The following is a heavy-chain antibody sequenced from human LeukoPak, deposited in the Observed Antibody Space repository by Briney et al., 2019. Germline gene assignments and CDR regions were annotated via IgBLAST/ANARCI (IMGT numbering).Heavy chain of an antibody. Sequence: GGSLRLSCAASGFTFSGYPIHWVRQAPGKGLEWVAVISYDGSNKYYADSVKGRFTISRDNSKNTLYLQMNSLRAEDTAVHFCAREDGYCSGGNCYSYFDSWGQGTLVTVSS. D-gene: IGHD2-15*01. CDR1: GFTFSGYP. J-gene: IGHJ4*02. V-gene: IGHV3-30-3*01. CDR2: ISYDGSNK. CDR3: AREDGYCSGGNCYSYFDS.